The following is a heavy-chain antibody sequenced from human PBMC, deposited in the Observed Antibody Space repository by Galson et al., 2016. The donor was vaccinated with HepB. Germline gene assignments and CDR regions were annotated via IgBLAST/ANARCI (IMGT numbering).Heavy chain of an antibody. CDR1: GYTFTNYL. Sequence: QSGAEVKKPGESVKISCKASGYTFTNYLIDWVRQQPGKGLEWVGSFYPGNSDTRYNPSFQGNVTVSADNSITTAFLQWRSLTASDTAIYFCARGIYGDSVDFWGQGTLVTVSS. J-gene: IGHJ4*02. V-gene: IGHV5-51*01. D-gene: IGHD4-17*01. CDR3: ARGIYGDSVDF. CDR2: FYPGNSDT.